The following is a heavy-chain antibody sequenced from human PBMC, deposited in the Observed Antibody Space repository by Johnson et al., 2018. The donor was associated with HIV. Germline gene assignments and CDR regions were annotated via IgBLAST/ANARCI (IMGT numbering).Heavy chain of an antibody. CDR3: AREKPGTPRDAFDI. CDR2: ISYDGSNK. Sequence: QVQLVESGGGVVQPGRSLRLSCAASGFTFSSYAMHWVRQAPGKGLEWVAVISYDGSNKYYADSVKGRFTISRDNSKNTLYLQVNSLSDEDTAVYYCAREKPGTPRDAFDIWGQGTMVTVSS. CDR1: GFTFSSYA. J-gene: IGHJ3*02. V-gene: IGHV3-30*04.